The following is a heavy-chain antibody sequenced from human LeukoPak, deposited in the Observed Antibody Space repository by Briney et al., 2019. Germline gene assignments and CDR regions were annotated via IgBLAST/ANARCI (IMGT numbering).Heavy chain of an antibody. CDR2: IKQDGSEK. D-gene: IGHD6-13*01. V-gene: IGHV3-7*03. CDR1: GFTYIRYW. J-gene: IGHJ6*02. CDR3: ARDFGGSSSWYPYYYYGMDV. Sequence: GGYLRLYGAGSGFTYIRYWLSWVRQAPGNGLEWVANIKQDGSEKYYVDSVKGRFTISRDNAKNSLYLQMNSLRAEDTAVYYCARDFGGSSSWYPYYYYGMDVWGQGTTVTVSS.